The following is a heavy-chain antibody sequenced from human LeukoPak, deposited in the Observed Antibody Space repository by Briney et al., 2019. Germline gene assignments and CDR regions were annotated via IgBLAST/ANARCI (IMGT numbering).Heavy chain of an antibody. D-gene: IGHD4-17*01. Sequence: SGPALVKPTQTLTLTCTFSGFSLSTNEMRVSWIRQPPGKALEWLARIDWDDDKFYRTALKTRLTISKHTSKNRLVLTTTDMDPVDTATYYSARTTAVATFDSWGQGTLVTVSS. J-gene: IGHJ4*02. CDR2: IDWDDDK. V-gene: IGHV2-70*04. CDR1: GFSLSTNEMR. CDR3: ARTTAVATFDS.